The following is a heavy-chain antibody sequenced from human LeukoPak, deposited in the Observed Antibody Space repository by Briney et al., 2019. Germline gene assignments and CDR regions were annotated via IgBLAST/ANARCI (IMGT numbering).Heavy chain of an antibody. CDR1: GGTFSSYA. CDR3: ARDEGIVVVPPATVGGRGPFDY. CDR2: IIPIFGTA. Sequence: GASVKVSCKASGGTFSSYAISWVRQAPGQGLEWMGGIIPIFGTANYAQKFQGRVTITTDESTSTAYMELRSLRSDDTAVYYCARDEGIVVVPPATVGGRGPFDYWGQGTLVTVSS. V-gene: IGHV1-69*05. J-gene: IGHJ4*02. D-gene: IGHD2-2*01.